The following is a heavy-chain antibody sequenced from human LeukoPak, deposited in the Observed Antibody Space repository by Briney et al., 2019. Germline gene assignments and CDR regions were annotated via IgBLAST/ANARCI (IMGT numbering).Heavy chain of an antibody. Sequence: SETLSLTCAVSGGSIDVVNYYWSWFRQPPGKGLEWIGYIYHSGSTYYNLSLKNRITISIDTSKNQFSLQLTSVTAADTAAYYCARVLTATMHSWGQGTLVTVSS. CDR1: GGSIDVVNYY. CDR2: IYHSGST. V-gene: IGHV4-30-2*01. CDR3: ARVLTATMHS. J-gene: IGHJ4*02. D-gene: IGHD1-7*01.